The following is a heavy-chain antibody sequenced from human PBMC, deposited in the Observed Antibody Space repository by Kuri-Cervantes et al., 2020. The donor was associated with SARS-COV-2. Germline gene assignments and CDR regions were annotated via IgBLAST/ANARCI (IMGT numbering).Heavy chain of an antibody. CDR1: GFTFSSYA. Sequence: GGSLRLSCAASGFTFSSYAMNWVRQAPGKGLEWVSSISSAGTYIHYADSVKGRFTISRDIPKNSLFLEMNSLRAEDTAVYYCARDQDPHLITVVYFDFWGQGTLVTVSS. J-gene: IGHJ4*02. CDR2: ISSAGTYI. D-gene: IGHD3-22*01. CDR3: ARDQDPHLITVVYFDF. V-gene: IGHV3-21*01.